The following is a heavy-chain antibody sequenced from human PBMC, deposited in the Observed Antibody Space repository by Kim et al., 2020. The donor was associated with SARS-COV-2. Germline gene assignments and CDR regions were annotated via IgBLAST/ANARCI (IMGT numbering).Heavy chain of an antibody. CDR3: ARDVHDCSGSSCPAKKGRYFAY. V-gene: IGHV4-31*03. CDR1: GGSISSGGYY. CDR2: IYYSGST. J-gene: IGHJ4*02. Sequence: SETLSLTCTVSGGSISSGGYYWSWIRQHPGKGLEWIGYIYYSGSTYYNPSLKSRVTISVDTSKNQFSLKLSSVTAADTAVYYCARDVHDCSGSSCPAKKGRYFAYWAQGTLVTVSS. D-gene: IGHD2-15*01.